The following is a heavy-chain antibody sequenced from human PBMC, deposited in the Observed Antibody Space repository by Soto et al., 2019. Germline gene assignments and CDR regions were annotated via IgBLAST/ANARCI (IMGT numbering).Heavy chain of an antibody. CDR3: ARGPSSLTRFDY. D-gene: IGHD2-2*01. CDR1: GFTFSSYA. V-gene: IGHV3-30-3*01. Sequence: PGGSLRLSCAASGFTFSSYAMHWVRQAPGKGLEWVAVISYDGSNKYYADSVKGRFTISRHNSKNTLYLQMNSLRAEDTAVYYCARGPSSLTRFDYWCQGTLVAVSS. CDR2: ISYDGSNK. J-gene: IGHJ4*02.